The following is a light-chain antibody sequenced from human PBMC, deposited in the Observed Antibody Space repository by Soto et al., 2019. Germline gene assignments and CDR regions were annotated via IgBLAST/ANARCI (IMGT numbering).Light chain of an antibody. J-gene: IGLJ2*01. V-gene: IGLV2-14*03. CDR3: SSYTISSTVV. Sequence: QYALTQPASVSGSPGQSITISCTGTSNDIGTSNFVSWYQHHPGKAPKLMIYDVSNRPSGVSDRFSGSKSGNTASLTISGLQAEDEADYYCSSYTISSTVVFGGGTKLTVL. CDR1: SNDIGTSNF. CDR2: DVS.